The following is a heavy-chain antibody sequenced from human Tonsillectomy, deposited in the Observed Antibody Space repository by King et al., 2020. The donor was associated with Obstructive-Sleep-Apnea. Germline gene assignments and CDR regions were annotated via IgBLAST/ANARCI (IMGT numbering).Heavy chain of an antibody. V-gene: IGHV3-11*01. CDR3: ARVRYDILTGYYNYFDH. D-gene: IGHD3-9*01. J-gene: IGHJ4*02. Sequence: VQLVESGGGLVKPGESVRLSCAASGFTFSDYYMSWIRQAPGKGLEWVSYISNSGSTISYADSVKGRFIISRDNAKNSLYLQMNSLRAEDTAVYYCARVRYDILTGYYNYFDHWGQGTLVTVSS. CDR2: ISNSGSTI. CDR1: GFTFSDYY.